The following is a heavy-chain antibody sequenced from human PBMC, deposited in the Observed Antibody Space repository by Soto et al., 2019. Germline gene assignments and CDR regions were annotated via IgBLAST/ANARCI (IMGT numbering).Heavy chain of an antibody. J-gene: IGHJ6*02. CDR3: ARAGTVGGTWRAYYYYGMDV. D-gene: IGHD3-16*01. Sequence: GASVKVSCKASGYTFTSYGISWVRQAPGQGLEWMGWISAYNGNTNYAQKLQGRVTITTDESTSTAYMELRSLRSEDTAVYYCARAGTVGGTWRAYYYYGMDVWGQGTTVTVSS. CDR2: ISAYNGNT. CDR1: GYTFTSYG. V-gene: IGHV1-18*01.